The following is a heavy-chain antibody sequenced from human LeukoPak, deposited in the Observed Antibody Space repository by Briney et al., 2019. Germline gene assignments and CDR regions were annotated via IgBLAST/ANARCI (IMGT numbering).Heavy chain of an antibody. CDR3: AKVGKYSSSWFGYFDY. CDR2: VSSTSSFI. J-gene: IGHJ4*02. V-gene: IGHV3-21*01. D-gene: IGHD6-13*01. CDR1: GFTFSSYS. Sequence: GGSLRLSCAASGFTFSSYSINWVRQAPGKGLEWVSCVSSTSSFIYYADSVKGRFTTSRDNAKNSLYLQMSSLRPEDTAVYYCAKVGKYSSSWFGYFDYWGQGTLVTVSS.